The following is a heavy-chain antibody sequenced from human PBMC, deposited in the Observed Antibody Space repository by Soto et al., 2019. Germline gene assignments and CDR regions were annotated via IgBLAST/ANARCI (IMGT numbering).Heavy chain of an antibody. Sequence: GESLKISCAGSGFSFSTYWIGWVRQMPGRGLEWMGIIYPGDSDIRYSPSFQGHVTISADKSSSTAFLQWASLQASDTAIYYCARLDGITMIRGSRLDIWGQGTMVT. CDR1: GFSFSTYW. CDR3: ARLDGITMIRGSRLDI. CDR2: IYPGDSDI. D-gene: IGHD3-10*01. J-gene: IGHJ3*02. V-gene: IGHV5-51*01.